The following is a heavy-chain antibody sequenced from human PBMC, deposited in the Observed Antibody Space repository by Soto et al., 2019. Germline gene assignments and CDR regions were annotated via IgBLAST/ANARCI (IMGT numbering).Heavy chain of an antibody. CDR1: GFTFSRFS. CDR2: IRNDGSNK. D-gene: IGHD3-9*01. V-gene: IGHV3-33*08. J-gene: IGHJ3*02. CDR3: ARDYDMLTGYYSGAFDI. Sequence: GEPLRHSCAASGFTFSRFSMHWVDQATGKTLEWVAVIRNDGSNKYYADSVKGRFTISRDNSKNTLYLQMNSLRAEDTAVYYCARDYDMLTGYYSGAFDIWGQGTMVTVSS.